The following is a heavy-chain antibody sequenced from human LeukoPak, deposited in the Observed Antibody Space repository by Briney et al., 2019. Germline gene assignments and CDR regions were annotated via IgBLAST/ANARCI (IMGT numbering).Heavy chain of an antibody. CDR3: ARDLRGGSHFDY. V-gene: IGHV3-30-3*01. J-gene: IGHJ4*02. CDR1: GFTFSSYS. Sequence: GGSLRLSCAASGFTFSSYSMHCVRQAPGKGLEWVAVISYDGSTKYYADSVKGRFTISRDNTKNTLYMQMNSLRAEDTALYYCARDLRGGSHFDYWGQGTLVTVSS. CDR2: ISYDGSTK. D-gene: IGHD1-26*01.